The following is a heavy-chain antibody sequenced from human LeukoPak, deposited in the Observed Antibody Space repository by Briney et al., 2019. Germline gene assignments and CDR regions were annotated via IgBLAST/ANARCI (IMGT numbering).Heavy chain of an antibody. J-gene: IGHJ6*03. CDR1: GFTFSSYW. Sequence: GGSLRLSCVASGFTFSSYWMSWVRQAPGKGLEWVSGISGSGGRTYYADSVKGRFTISRDNSKNTLYLQMNSLRADDTAVYYCAKDAVTALAGYYYYMDVWGKGTMVTVSS. CDR3: AKDAVTALAGYYYYMDV. D-gene: IGHD6-19*01. CDR2: ISGSGGRT. V-gene: IGHV3-23*01.